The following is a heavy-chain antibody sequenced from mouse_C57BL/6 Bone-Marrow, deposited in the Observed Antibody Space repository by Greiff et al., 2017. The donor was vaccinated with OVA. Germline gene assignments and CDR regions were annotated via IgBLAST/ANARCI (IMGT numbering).Heavy chain of an antibody. V-gene: IGHV1-18*01. CDR2: INPNNGGT. Sequence: EVKLQQSGPELVKPGASVKIPCKASGYTFTDYNMDWVKQSHGKSLEWIGDINPNNGGTIYNQKFKGKATLTVDKSSSTAYMELRSLTSEDTAVYYCARFYYGSNWYFDVWGTGTTVTVSS. CDR1: GYTFTDYN. D-gene: IGHD1-1*01. J-gene: IGHJ1*03. CDR3: ARFYYGSNWYFDV.